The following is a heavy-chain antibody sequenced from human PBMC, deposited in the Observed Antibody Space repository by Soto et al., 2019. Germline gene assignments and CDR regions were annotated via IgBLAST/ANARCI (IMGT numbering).Heavy chain of an antibody. CDR3: VKLILVAAGPLAFDY. CDR2: MTGSGATI. Sequence: EVQLLESGGGLVQPGGSLRLSCAASGFSFSTFAMGWVRQPPGQGLEWVSFMTGSGATIFYADSVNGRFTFSRDNSKNALFLQMNSLRGEDTAVYYCVKLILVAAGPLAFDYWGQGALVTVSS. D-gene: IGHD6-25*01. J-gene: IGHJ4*02. V-gene: IGHV3-23*01. CDR1: GFSFSTFA.